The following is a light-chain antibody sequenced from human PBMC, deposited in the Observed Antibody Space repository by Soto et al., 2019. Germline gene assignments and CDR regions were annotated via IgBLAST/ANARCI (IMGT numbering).Light chain of an antibody. Sequence: EIVLTQSPLSLPVTPGEPASISCRSSRSILGSSGYNYLNWYLQKPGQSPQLLIYLGSSRASGVPDRFSGSGSGTYFTLTISRVEAGDVGVYFCAQGLAVPFTFGGGTKGEI. CDR1: RSILGSSGYNY. CDR3: AQGLAVPFT. J-gene: IGKJ4*01. V-gene: IGKV2-28*01. CDR2: LGS.